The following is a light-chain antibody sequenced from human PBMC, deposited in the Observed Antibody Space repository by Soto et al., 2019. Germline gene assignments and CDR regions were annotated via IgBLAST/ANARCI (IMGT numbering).Light chain of an antibody. V-gene: IGKV3-20*01. CDR1: QSIFSNC. Sequence: LKQSPGTMSLSPGERAALSCRASQSIFSNCLAWYQQKSGHAPRLLIYGASNMATGILDRFSGSGSGTDFTLTISRLEPEDFAVYYCQQYGTSPRTLGQGNKVEFK. J-gene: IGKJ1*01. CDR3: QQYGTSPRT. CDR2: GAS.